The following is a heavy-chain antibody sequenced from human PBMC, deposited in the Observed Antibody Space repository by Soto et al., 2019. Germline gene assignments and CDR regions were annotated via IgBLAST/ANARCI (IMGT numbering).Heavy chain of an antibody. D-gene: IGHD3-22*01. Sequence: RRLSCAASGFTFSNAWMSWVRQAPGKGLEWVGRIKSKTDGGTTDYAAPVKGRFTISRDDSKNTLYLQMNSLKTEDTAVYYCTTGYYYDSSGYYYPGYWGQGTLVTVSS. V-gene: IGHV3-15*01. CDR1: GFTFSNAW. CDR2: IKSKTDGGTT. CDR3: TTGYYYDSSGYYYPGY. J-gene: IGHJ4*02.